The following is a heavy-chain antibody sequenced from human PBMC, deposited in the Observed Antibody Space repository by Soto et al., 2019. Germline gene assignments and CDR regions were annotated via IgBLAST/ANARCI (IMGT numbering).Heavy chain of an antibody. J-gene: IGHJ6*02. CDR1: GFIFSRYG. CDR3: AKTDRKLPLWFTIGDV. V-gene: IGHV3-30*18. CDR2: ISYDGRNK. D-gene: IGHD3-10*01. Sequence: PRGSLRLSCSASGFIFSRYGMHWVRQAPGKGLEGVAVISYDGRNKYYTSSVKGRFTISRDNSKNTLFLQMSSLRTEDTAVYFCAKTDRKLPLWFTIGDVWGQGTTVTVSS.